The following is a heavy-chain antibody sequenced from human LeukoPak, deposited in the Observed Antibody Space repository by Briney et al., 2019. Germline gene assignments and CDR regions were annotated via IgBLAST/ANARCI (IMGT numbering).Heavy chain of an antibody. V-gene: IGHV4-61*08. CDR3: ARVGEAVPAAIYYYGMDV. CDR2: IYYSGST. Sequence: SQTLSLTCAVSGGSISSGGYSWSWIRQPPGKGLEWIGYIYYSGSTNYNPSLKSRVTISVDTSKNQFSLKLSSVTAADTAVYYCARVGEAVPAAIYYYGMDVWGQGTTVTVSS. CDR1: GGSISSGGYS. D-gene: IGHD2-2*02. J-gene: IGHJ6*02.